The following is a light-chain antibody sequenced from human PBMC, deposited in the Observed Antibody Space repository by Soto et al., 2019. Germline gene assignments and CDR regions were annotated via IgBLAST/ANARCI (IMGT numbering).Light chain of an antibody. CDR2: DAS. CDR1: HGLGSR. V-gene: IGKV3-15*01. J-gene: IGKJ2*01. CDR3: QHYHGWVKA. Sequence: EIVLTQSPATLSVSQGGTATLSCRASHGLGSRLAWYQQKPGQAPRLLIYDASTRATGVPDRFSGSESETEFTLTISSLQSEDLAVYYCQHYHGWVKAFGQGTKLEIK.